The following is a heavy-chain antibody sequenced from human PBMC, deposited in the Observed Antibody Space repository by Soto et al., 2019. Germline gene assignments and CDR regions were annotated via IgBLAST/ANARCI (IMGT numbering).Heavy chain of an antibody. J-gene: IGHJ6*02. CDR1: GGSFSGYH. Sequence: QVQLQQWGAGLLKPSETLSLTCAVYGGSFSGYHWNWIRQPPGKGLRWIGEINHRGSTNYNPSLKIRVTISVDTSKNQFSLKLSSVTAADTAVYYCARRRLGHDYGMDVWGQGTTVTVSS. V-gene: IGHV4-34*01. CDR2: INHRGST. CDR3: ARRRLGHDYGMDV.